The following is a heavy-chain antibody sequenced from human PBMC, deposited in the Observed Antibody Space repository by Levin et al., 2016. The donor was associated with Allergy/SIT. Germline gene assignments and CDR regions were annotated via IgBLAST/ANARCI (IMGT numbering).Heavy chain of an antibody. J-gene: IGHJ6*02. D-gene: IGHD3-16*01. V-gene: IGHV3-74*01. CDR1: GFRFSSDW. CDR2: IGPEGRIT. CDR3: AFARPGYGSYYGMDV. Sequence: GGSLRLSCAASGFRFSSDWIHWVRRAPGKGLVWVSRIGPEGRITTYTDSVKGRFIISRDNAKNTVYLQMNSLTAEDTGIYYCAFARPGYGSYYGMDVWSQGTTVTVSS.